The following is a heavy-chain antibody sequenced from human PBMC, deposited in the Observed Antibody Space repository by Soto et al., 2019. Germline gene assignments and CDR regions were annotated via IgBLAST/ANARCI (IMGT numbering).Heavy chain of an antibody. Sequence: QVQLVQSGAEVKKPGASVKVSCKASGYTFTSYYVHWVRQAPGQGLEWMGIINPSGGSTSYAQKFQGRFSMTRDTSTSTVYMELSSLRSEDTAVYYCARGGVTTGYYYGMDVWGQGTTVTVSS. J-gene: IGHJ6*02. D-gene: IGHD4-17*01. CDR1: GYTFTSYY. CDR3: ARGGVTTGYYYGMDV. V-gene: IGHV1-46*01. CDR2: INPSGGST.